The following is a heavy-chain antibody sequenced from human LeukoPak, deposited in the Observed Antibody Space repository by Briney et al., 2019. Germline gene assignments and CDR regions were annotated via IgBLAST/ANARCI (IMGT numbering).Heavy chain of an antibody. D-gene: IGHD3-3*01. Sequence: GGSLRLSCAASGFTFSSYSMKWVRQAPGKGLEWVSYISSSSSTIYYADSVKGRFTISRDNAKNSLYLQMNSLRAQDTAVYYCARGPTYYDFWSGYTYFDYWGQGTLVTVSS. V-gene: IGHV3-48*01. CDR2: ISSSSSTI. CDR1: GFTFSSYS. CDR3: ARGPTYYDFWSGYTYFDY. J-gene: IGHJ4*02.